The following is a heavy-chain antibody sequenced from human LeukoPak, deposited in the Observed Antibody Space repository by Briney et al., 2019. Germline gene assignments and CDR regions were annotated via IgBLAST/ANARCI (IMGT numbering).Heavy chain of an antibody. CDR2: ISAYNGNT. V-gene: IGHV1-18*01. CDR1: GYTFTSYG. CDR3: ARGSGVVTAIDFLGYDY. J-gene: IGHJ4*02. Sequence: ASVKVSCKDSGYTFTSYGISWVRQAPGQGLEWMGWISAYNGNTNYAQKLQGRVTMTTDTSTSTAYMELRSLRSDDTAVYYCARGSGVVTAIDFLGYDYWGQGTLVTVSS. D-gene: IGHD2-21*02.